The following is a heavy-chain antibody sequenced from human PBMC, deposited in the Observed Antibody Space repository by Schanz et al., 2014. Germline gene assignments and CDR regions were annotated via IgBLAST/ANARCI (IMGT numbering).Heavy chain of an antibody. Sequence: EVQVVESGGGLVQPGGSLRLSCTASGFNSDDYAMHWVRQAPGKGLEWVSNIPWNGAAIGYAGSVRGRFTISRDCAKNSLYLQMNSLRPEDTALYYCAKGSRSGSKVMDVWGKGTTVTVSS. CDR3: AKGSRSGSKVMDV. V-gene: IGHV3-9*02. CDR2: IPWNGAAI. J-gene: IGHJ6*03. D-gene: IGHD3-10*01. CDR1: GFNSDDYA.